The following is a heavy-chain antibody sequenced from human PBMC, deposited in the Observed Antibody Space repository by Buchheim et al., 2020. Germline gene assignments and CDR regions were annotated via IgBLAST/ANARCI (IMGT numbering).Heavy chain of an antibody. Sequence: QVQLVESGGGVVQPGRSLRLSCAASGFTFSSFGIHWVRQAPGKGLECVALISYDGRNEYYTASVKGRFTVCRDNSKNTLYLQMNSRRAEDTAVYYCAKDQGGSAQATPDYWGQGTL. CDR2: ISYDGRNE. V-gene: IGHV3-30*18. J-gene: IGHJ4*02. CDR1: GFTFSSFG. CDR3: AKDQGGSAQATPDY.